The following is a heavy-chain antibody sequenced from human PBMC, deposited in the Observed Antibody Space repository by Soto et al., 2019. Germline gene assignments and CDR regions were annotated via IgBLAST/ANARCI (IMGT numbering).Heavy chain of an antibody. J-gene: IGHJ5*02. Sequence: PGGSLRLSCAASGFTFSSYSMNWVRQAPGKGLEWVSYISSSSSTIYYADSVKGRFTISRDNSKNTLYLQMNSLRPEDTAVYYCATIGAFDPWGDGPLVTAS. CDR1: GFTFSSYS. CDR3: ATIGAFDP. CDR2: ISSSSSTI. V-gene: IGHV3-48*01. D-gene: IGHD3-16*01.